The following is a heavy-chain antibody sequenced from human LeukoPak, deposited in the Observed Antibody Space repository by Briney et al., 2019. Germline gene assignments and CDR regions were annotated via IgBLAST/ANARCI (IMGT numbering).Heavy chain of an antibody. Sequence: PGGSLRLSCTGSGFTFSTYGMHWVRQAPGKGLEWVSAISGSGGSTYYADSVKGRFTISRDNSKNTLYLQMNSLRAEDAAVYYCAKDRGSSWPHGFDYWGQGTLVTVSS. CDR2: ISGSGGST. CDR1: GFTFSTYG. V-gene: IGHV3-23*01. J-gene: IGHJ4*02. D-gene: IGHD6-13*01. CDR3: AKDRGSSWPHGFDY.